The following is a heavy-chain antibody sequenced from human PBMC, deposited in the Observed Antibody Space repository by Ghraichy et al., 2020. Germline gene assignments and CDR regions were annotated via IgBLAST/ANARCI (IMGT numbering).Heavy chain of an antibody. D-gene: IGHD4-17*01. Sequence: GALRLSCAASGFTFSSYAMSWVRQAPGKGLEWVSAISRSGGSTYYADSVKGRFTISRDNSKNTLYLQMNSLRAEDTAVYYCAKWASYGDYRPPYYYYYGMDVWGQGTTVTVSS. CDR3: AKWASYGDYRPPYYYYYGMDV. J-gene: IGHJ6*02. V-gene: IGHV3-23*01. CDR1: GFTFSSYA. CDR2: ISRSGGST.